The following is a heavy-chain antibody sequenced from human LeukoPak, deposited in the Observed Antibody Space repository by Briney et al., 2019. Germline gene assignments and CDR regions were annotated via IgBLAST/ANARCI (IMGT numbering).Heavy chain of an antibody. J-gene: IGHJ4*02. Sequence: GGSLRLSCAASGLTFSGYVMSWARQAPGKGLEWVAAISANGGRTYYTESVKGRFTISRDNAKNTLHLQMNSLRAEDTAVNYCARASDGQFDYWGQGTLVTVSS. V-gene: IGHV3-23*01. CDR1: GLTFSGYV. CDR2: ISANGGRT. D-gene: IGHD5-24*01. CDR3: ARASDGQFDY.